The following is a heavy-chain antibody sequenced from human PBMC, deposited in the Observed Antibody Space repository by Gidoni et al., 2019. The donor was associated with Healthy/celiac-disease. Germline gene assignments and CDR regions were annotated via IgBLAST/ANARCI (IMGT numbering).Heavy chain of an antibody. CDR3: AKGSVQLERRGLFDYYYYMDV. J-gene: IGHJ6*03. CDR2: SSGSGGST. V-gene: IGHV3-23*01. D-gene: IGHD1-1*01. CDR1: GFTFSSYA. Sequence: EVQLLESGGGLVQPGGSLRLSCAASGFTFSSYAMSWVRQAPGKGLEWVSASSGSGGSTYYADSVKGRFTISRDNSKNTLYLQMNSLRAEDTAVYYCAKGSVQLERRGLFDYYYYMDVWGKGTTVTVSS.